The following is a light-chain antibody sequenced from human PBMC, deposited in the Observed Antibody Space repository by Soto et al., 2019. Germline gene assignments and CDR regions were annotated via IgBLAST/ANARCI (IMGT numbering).Light chain of an antibody. J-gene: IGKJ1*01. CDR2: AAS. V-gene: IGKV1-17*01. Sequence: DIKMSQSPSSLSASVGDRVTITCRASQGIGDALGWYQQKPGKAPKRLIYAASTLQSGVPSRFSGSGSGTEFTLTISSLQPDDFATYYCLQHNEFWWTFGQGTKVDIK. CDR1: QGIGDA. CDR3: LQHNEFWWT.